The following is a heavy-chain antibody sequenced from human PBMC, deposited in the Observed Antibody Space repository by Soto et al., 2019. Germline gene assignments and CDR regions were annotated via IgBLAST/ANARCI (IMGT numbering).Heavy chain of an antibody. CDR1: GFTFSNYA. CDR2: ISDNGGTT. Sequence: GGSLRLSCAASGFTFSNYAMHWVRQAPGKGLEYVSAISDNGGTTYYADSVKGRFTISRDNSKNTLYIQMGSLRAEDMAVYYSARGPSTGATWFDSWGQETLVPVSS. D-gene: IGHD4-17*01. CDR3: ARGPSTGATWFDS. J-gene: IGHJ5*01. V-gene: IGHV3-64*02.